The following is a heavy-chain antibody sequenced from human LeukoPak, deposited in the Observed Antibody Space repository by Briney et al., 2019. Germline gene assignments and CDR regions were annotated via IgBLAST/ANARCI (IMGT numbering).Heavy chain of an antibody. V-gene: IGHV1-69*05. J-gene: IGHJ3*02. CDR3: ARDRFGVLDAFDI. CDR1: GGTFSSYA. Sequence: GGSLRLSCAASGGTFSSYAISWVRQAPGQGLEWMGRIIPIFGTANYAQKFQGRVTITTDESTSTAYMELSSLRSEDTAVHYCARDRFGVLDAFDIWGQGTMVTVSS. CDR2: IIPIFGTA. D-gene: IGHD2-8*01.